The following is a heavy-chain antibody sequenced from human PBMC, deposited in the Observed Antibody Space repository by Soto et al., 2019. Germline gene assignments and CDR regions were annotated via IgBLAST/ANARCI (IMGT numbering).Heavy chain of an antibody. Sequence: QITLKESGPSLVKPTQTLTLTCTFSGFSLTTTGVGVVWIHQPPGKALEWLALIYWDDDKHYSPSLRSRLTVTKDTTKNQVVLTLTNVDPADTGTYFSAHVGGLEQWLYRLDHWGQGTLVTVSS. CDR1: GFSLTTTGVG. J-gene: IGHJ4*02. CDR3: AHVGGLEQWLYRLDH. CDR2: IYWDDDK. D-gene: IGHD6-19*01. V-gene: IGHV2-5*02.